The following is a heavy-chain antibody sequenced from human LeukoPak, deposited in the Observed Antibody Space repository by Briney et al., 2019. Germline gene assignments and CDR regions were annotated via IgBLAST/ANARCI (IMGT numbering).Heavy chain of an antibody. J-gene: IGHJ4*02. CDR2: INTNTGNP. V-gene: IGHV7-4-1*02. D-gene: IGHD2-15*01. CDR3: ARGMCSDGVCYFLADY. Sequence: ASVTVSFKASGYTFISYTMNWVRQAPGQGLEWMGWINTNTGNPTYAQGFTGRFVFSLDTSVSTAYLQISSLKAEDTAVYYCARGMCSDGVCYFLADYWGQGTLVTVSS. CDR1: GYTFISYT.